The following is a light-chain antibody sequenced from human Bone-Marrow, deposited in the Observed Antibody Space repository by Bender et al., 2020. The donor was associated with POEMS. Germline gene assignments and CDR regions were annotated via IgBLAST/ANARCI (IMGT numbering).Light chain of an antibody. Sequence: NFMLTQPLSVSESPGKTVTISCTRSSGDIASTSVQWYQQRPGSAPVAVIYDNSERPSGVPDRFSGAIDISSNSASLIISGLRTEDEADYFCQSYERTDQVFGGGTKLTVL. CDR3: QSYERTDQV. V-gene: IGLV6-57*03. CDR1: SGDIASTS. CDR2: DNS. J-gene: IGLJ3*02.